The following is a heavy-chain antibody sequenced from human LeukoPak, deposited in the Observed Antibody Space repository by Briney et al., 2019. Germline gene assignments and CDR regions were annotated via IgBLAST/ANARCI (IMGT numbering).Heavy chain of an antibody. V-gene: IGHV4-30-4*01. D-gene: IGHD3-10*01. CDR1: GGSISSRDYY. J-gene: IGHJ4*02. CDR3: ARVPYYYGSGSID. CDR2: IYYSGST. Sequence: PSQTLSLTCTVSGGSISSRDYYWSWIRQPPGKGLEWIGYIYYSGSTYYNPSLESRVTISVDTSKNQFSLKLSSVTAADTAVYYCARVPYYYGSGSIDWGQGTLVTVSS.